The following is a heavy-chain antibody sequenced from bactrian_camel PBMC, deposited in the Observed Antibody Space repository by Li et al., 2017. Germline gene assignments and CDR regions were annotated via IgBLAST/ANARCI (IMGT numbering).Heavy chain of an antibody. V-gene: IGHV3S7*01. D-gene: IGHD2*01. CDR1: GFTFSSYA. J-gene: IGHJ4*01. Sequence: HVQLVESGGGLVQPGGSLRLSCAASGFTFSSYAMSWVRHAPGKGLEWVSAILNDVSTTYYADSVKGRFTISRDIAKNTLYLQMDSVKSEDTATYFCAPVVSNYWGQGTQVTVS. CDR3: APVVSNY. CDR2: ILNDVSTT.